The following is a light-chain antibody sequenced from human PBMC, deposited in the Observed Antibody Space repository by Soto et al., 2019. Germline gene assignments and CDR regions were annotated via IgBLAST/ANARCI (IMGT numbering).Light chain of an antibody. CDR1: SRNVGGNNY. J-gene: IGLJ1*01. V-gene: IGLV2-8*01. Sequence: LNHPRPRSGSPGQSVSISCPGTSRNVGGNNYVSWYQKHPGKARKLMIYEVSKRPSGVPDRFSDSKYGKTASLTVPGLPAEDEADYFCLSYAGSTNYVFGTGIKV. CDR3: LSYAGSTNYV. CDR2: EVS.